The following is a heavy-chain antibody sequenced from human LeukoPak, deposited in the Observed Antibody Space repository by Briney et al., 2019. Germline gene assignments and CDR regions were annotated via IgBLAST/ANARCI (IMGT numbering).Heavy chain of an antibody. CDR3: ARGGYCSSTSCPDWFDP. J-gene: IGHJ5*02. Sequence: GASVKVSCKASGYTFTSYGINWVRQATGEGLEWRGWMNPNSGNTGYAQKFQGRVTMTRNTSISTAYMELSSLRSEDTAVYYCARGGYCSSTSCPDWFDPWGQGTLVTVSS. V-gene: IGHV1-8*02. CDR2: MNPNSGNT. CDR1: GYTFTSYG. D-gene: IGHD2-2*01.